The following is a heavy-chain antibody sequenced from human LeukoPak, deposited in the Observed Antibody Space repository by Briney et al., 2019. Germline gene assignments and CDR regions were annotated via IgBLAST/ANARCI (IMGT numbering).Heavy chain of an antibody. V-gene: IGHV4-59*12. J-gene: IGHJ4*02. Sequence: SETLSLTCTVSGGSISSYYWSWIRQPPGKGLEWIGYIYYSGSTNYNPSLKSRVTISVDTSKNQFSLKLSSVTAADTAVYYCARRRGVYSSGWRREIYFDYWGQGTLVTVSS. CDR3: ARRRGVYSSGWRREIYFDY. CDR1: GGSISSYY. CDR2: IYYSGST. D-gene: IGHD6-19*01.